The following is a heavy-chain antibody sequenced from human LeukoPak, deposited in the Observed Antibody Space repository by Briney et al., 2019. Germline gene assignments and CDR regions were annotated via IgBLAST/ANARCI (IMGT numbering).Heavy chain of an antibody. V-gene: IGHV4-34*01. CDR1: GGSFSGYY. J-gene: IGHJ6*02. CDR2: INHSGST. CDR3: ARGRDFKDIVVVPAADYYYGMDV. D-gene: IGHD2-2*01. Sequence: SGTLSLTCAVYGGSFSGYYWSWIRQPPGKGLEWIGEINHSGSTNYNPSLKSRVTISVDTSKNQFSLKLSSVTAADTAVYYCARGRDFKDIVVVPAADYYYGMDVWGQGTTVTVSS.